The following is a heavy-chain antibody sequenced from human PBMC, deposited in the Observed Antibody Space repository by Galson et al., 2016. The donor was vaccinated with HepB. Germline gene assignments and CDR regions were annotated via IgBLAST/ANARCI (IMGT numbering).Heavy chain of an antibody. Sequence: SPKRSSAVPLVTGSKNNTTCAPQPPCLGLEYFPHPDTDARTRDASTVKGRFSISRDNPKNTLFLQMNSLRAEDTAMYYCGRGPVVGVTGDFWGQGTRATVSS. J-gene: IGHJ4*02. CDR1: LVTGSKNN. V-gene: IGHV3-53*01. CDR3: GRGPVVGVTGDF. D-gene: IGHD1-26*01. CDR2: PDTDART.